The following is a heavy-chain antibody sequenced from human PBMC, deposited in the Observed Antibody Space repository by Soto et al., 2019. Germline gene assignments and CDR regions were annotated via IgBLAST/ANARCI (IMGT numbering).Heavy chain of an antibody. Sequence: LRLSCAASGFTFSSYAMSWLRQAPGKGLEWVSAISGSGGSTYYADSVKGRFTIFRDNSKNSLYLHMNSLRAEDTAVYYWATGKRFGYYYCHGMDVWGQGTTVTVSS. D-gene: IGHD3-10*01. CDR3: ATGKRFGYYYCHGMDV. CDR1: GFTFSSYA. J-gene: IGHJ6*02. V-gene: IGHV3-23*01. CDR2: ISGSGGST.